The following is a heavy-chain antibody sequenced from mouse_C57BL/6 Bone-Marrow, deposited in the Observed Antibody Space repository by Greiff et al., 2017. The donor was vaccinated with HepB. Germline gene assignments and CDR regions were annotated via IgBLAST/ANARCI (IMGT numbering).Heavy chain of an antibody. D-gene: IGHD1-1*01. CDR3: ARDDGSSYGYFDV. V-gene: IGHV7-3*01. CDR2: IRNKANGYTT. J-gene: IGHJ1*03. CDR1: GFTFTAYY. Sequence: EVQGVESGGGLVQPGGSLSLSCAASGFTFTAYYMSWVRQPPGKALEWLGFIRNKANGYTTEYSASVKGRFTISRDNSQSILYLHMNALRAEDSATDYCARDDGSSYGYFDVWGTGTTVTVSS.